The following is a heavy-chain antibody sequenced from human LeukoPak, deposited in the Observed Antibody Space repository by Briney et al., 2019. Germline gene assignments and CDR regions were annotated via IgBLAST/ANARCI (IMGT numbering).Heavy chain of an antibody. CDR1: GGSFTGYF. J-gene: IGHJ5*02. CDR2: ISYGGSA. Sequence: SETLSLTCTVSGGSFTGYFWTWIRQIPGMGLEWIGYISYGGSAKTNPSLSSRVTISIDPSKNQFSLHLNSVTTADTAVYYCARGVCSGKNCYSPWLITWGQGTLVTVSS. V-gene: IGHV4-59*01. CDR3: ARGVCSGKNCYSPWLIT. D-gene: IGHD2/OR15-2a*01.